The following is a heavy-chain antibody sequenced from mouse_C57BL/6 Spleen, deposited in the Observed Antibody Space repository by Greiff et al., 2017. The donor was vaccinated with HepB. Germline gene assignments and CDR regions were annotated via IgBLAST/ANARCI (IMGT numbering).Heavy chain of an antibody. Sequence: QVQLQQSGAELVKPGASVTLSCKASGYTFTDYEMHWVKQTPVHGLEWIGAIDPETGGTAYNQKFKGKAILTADKSSSTAYIELRSLTSEDSAVYYCTRYGYAYWGQGTLVTVSA. CDR3: TRYGYAY. CDR2: IDPETGGT. V-gene: IGHV1-15*01. CDR1: GYTFTDYE. D-gene: IGHD2-2*01. J-gene: IGHJ3*01.